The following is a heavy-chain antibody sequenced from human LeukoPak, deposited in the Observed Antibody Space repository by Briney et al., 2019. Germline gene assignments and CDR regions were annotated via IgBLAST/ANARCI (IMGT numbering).Heavy chain of an antibody. Sequence: GGSLRLSCAASGFTVSSNYMSWVRQAPGKGLEWVSAISGSGDTYYADSVKGRFTISRDISKNTLYLQMNSLRAEDTAVYYCAHGGIYYLDYWGQGALVTVSS. D-gene: IGHD3-16*01. CDR1: GFTVSSNY. V-gene: IGHV3-53*01. CDR2: ISGSGDT. J-gene: IGHJ4*02. CDR3: AHGGIYYLDY.